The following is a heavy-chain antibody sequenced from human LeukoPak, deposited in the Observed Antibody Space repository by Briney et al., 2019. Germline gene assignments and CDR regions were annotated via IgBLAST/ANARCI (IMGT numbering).Heavy chain of an antibody. Sequence: SVKVSCKASGGTFSSYAIRWVRQAPGQGLEWMGGIIPIFGTANYAQKFQGRVTITADESTSTANMELSSLRSEDTAVYYCARTYCSSTSCYIWYFDLWGRGTLVTVSS. CDR3: ARTYCSSTSCYIWYFDL. D-gene: IGHD2-2*02. CDR2: IIPIFGTA. CDR1: GGTFSSYA. V-gene: IGHV1-69*13. J-gene: IGHJ2*01.